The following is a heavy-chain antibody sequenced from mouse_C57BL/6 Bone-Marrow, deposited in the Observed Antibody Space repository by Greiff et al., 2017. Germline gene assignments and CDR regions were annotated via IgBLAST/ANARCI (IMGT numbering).Heavy chain of an antibody. CDR1: GYSFTTYP. D-gene: IGHD2-12*01. CDR3: ARKQLDAMDY. Sequence: QVQLQQSGAELVKPGASVKMSCKASGYSFTTYPIEWMKQNHGKSLEWIGNFHPYSDDTKNNEKFKGKATLNVEKSSSPVYLELSRLTSDDSAVYYCARKQLDAMDYWGQGTSVTVSS. CDR2: FHPYSDDT. J-gene: IGHJ4*01. V-gene: IGHV1-47*01.